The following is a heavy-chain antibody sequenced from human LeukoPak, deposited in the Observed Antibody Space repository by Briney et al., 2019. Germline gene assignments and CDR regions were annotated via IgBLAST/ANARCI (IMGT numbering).Heavy chain of an antibody. J-gene: IGHJ3*02. CDR3: AGAHFFDDSSGYYSYAFDI. V-gene: IGHV1-2*06. CDR2: INPNSGGT. Sequence: EASVKVSCKASGYTFTGYYMHWVRQAPGQGLEWMGRINPNSGGTNYAQKFQGRVTMTRDTSISTAYMELSRLRSDDTAVYYCAGAHFFDDSSGYYSYAFDIWGQGTMVTVSS. CDR1: GYTFTGYY. D-gene: IGHD3-22*01.